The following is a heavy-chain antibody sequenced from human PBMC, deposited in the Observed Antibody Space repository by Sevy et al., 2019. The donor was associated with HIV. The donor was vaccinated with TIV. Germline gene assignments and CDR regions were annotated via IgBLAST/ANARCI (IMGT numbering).Heavy chain of an antibody. CDR1: GFTFNNYA. D-gene: IGHD6-19*01. J-gene: IGHJ6*02. V-gene: IGHV3-23*01. Sequence: GGSLRLSCAASGFTFNNYAMTWVRQAPGKGLEWVSAVSGGGDTTYYADSVKGRFTISRDNSKNTLYLQMNSLRAEDTAVYYCAKEGVAVAVTEGYYYYYYGMDVWGQGTTVTVSS. CDR2: VSGGGDTT. CDR3: AKEGVAVAVTEGYYYYYYGMDV.